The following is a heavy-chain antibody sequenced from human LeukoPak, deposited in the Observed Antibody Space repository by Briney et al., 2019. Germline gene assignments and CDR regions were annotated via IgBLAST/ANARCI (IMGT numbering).Heavy chain of an antibody. V-gene: IGHV1-69*13. Sequence: SVKVSCKASGGTFSSYAISWVRQAPGQGLEWMGGIIPIFGTANYAQKFQGRVTITADESTSTAYMELSSLRSEDTAVYYCARDIGRGSSSPSRGGYWGQGTLVTVSS. D-gene: IGHD6-13*01. J-gene: IGHJ4*02. CDR3: ARDIGRGSSSPSRGGY. CDR1: GGTFSSYA. CDR2: IIPIFGTA.